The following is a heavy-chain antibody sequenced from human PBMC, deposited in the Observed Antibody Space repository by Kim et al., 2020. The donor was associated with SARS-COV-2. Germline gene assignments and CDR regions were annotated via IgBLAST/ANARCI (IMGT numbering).Heavy chain of an antibody. D-gene: IGHD2-2*01. CDR3: GRYQPYYGMDV. Sequence: DKRHSHALKSRITITKDTSKNQVVLTMTNMDPVDTATYYCGRYQPYYGMDVWGQGTTVTVSS. J-gene: IGHJ6*02. CDR2: DK. V-gene: IGHV2-5*01.